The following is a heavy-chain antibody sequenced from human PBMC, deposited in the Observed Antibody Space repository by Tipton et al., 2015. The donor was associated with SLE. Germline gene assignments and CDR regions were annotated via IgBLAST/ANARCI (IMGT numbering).Heavy chain of an antibody. D-gene: IGHD1-26*01. J-gene: IGHJ3*02. CDR1: TFSSYW. V-gene: IGHV4-39*07. Sequence: TFSSYWMSWVRQATGKGLEWIGSIYYSGSTYYNPSLKSRVTISVDTSKNQFSLKLSSVTAADTAVYYCARFLIVGAHDAFDIWGQGTMVTVSS. CDR3: ARFLIVGAHDAFDI. CDR2: IYYSGST.